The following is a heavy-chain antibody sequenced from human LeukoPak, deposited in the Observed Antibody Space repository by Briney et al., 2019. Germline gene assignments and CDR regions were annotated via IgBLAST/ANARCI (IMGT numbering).Heavy chain of an antibody. D-gene: IGHD3-10*01. CDR3: ARLSTRRGGIGDFDY. V-gene: IGHV4-39*01. CDR2: IYYGGST. Sequence: RPSETLSLTCTVSGGSISSSSYYWGWIRQPPGKGLEWIGNIYYGGSTYYNPSLESRVTISVDTSNNQFSLKLSSVTAADTAVYYCARLSTRRGGIGDFDYWGQGTLVTVSS. CDR1: GGSISSSSYY. J-gene: IGHJ4*02.